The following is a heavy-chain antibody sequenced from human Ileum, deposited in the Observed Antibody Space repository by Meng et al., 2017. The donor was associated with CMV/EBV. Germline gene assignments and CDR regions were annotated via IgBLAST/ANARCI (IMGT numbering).Heavy chain of an antibody. CDR3: ARLDGDYIANWFDP. D-gene: IGHD4-17*01. CDR1: SGSISGSVYS. CDR2: IFYSGTT. J-gene: IGHJ5*02. V-gene: IGHV4-39*07. Sequence: SSGSISGSVYSWALIRQPPGKGLEWIGGIFYSGTTYYNPSLKSRVTLSIDTSRNQFSLKLNSVTAADTAVYYCARLDGDYIANWFDPWGQGTLVTVSS.